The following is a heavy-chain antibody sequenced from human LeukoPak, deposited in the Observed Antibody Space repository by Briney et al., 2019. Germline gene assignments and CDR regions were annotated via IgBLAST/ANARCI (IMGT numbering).Heavy chain of an antibody. D-gene: IGHD6-19*01. CDR3: ARDSTAVAGGNWFDP. CDR1: GGTFSSYA. V-gene: IGHV1-69*04. CDR2: IIPIFGIA. Sequence: ASVKVSCKASGGTFSSYAISWVRQAPGQGLEWMGRIIPIFGIANYVQKFQGRVTITADKSTSTAYMELSSLRSEDTAVYYCARDSTAVAGGNWFDPWGQGTLVTVSS. J-gene: IGHJ5*02.